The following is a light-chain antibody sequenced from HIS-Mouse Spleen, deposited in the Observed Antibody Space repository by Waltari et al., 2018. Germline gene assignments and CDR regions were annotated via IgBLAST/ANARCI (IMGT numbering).Light chain of an antibody. V-gene: IGLV2-8*01. CDR3: SSYAGSNIVV. CDR1: SSSVGGYNY. Sequence: QSALTQPPSASGSPGQSVTISCTGTSSSVGGYNYFSWYQQHPGKAPKLMIYEVSKRPSGVPDRFSGSKSGNTASLTVSGLQAEDEADYYCSSYAGSNIVVFGGGTKLTVL. J-gene: IGLJ2*01. CDR2: EVS.